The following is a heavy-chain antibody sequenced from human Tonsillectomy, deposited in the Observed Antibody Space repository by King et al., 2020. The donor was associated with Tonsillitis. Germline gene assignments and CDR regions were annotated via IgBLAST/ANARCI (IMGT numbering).Heavy chain of an antibody. D-gene: IGHD2-2*01. CDR1: GGSINTGGSY. Sequence: QLQESGPGLVKPSETLSLTCTVSGGSINTGGSYWSWIRQHPGKGLEWIGNIYYSGSTYYNPSLESRLSISLDTSKNQFSLKLRSLTAADTAVYYCARAFSGCNNTSCQRIAFDIWGQGTLVTVSS. CDR3: ARAFSGCNNTSCQRIAFDI. J-gene: IGHJ3*02. CDR2: IYYSGST. V-gene: IGHV4-31*03.